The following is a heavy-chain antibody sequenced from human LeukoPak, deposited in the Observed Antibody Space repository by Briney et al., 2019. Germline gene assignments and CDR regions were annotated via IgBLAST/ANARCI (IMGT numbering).Heavy chain of an antibody. CDR1: GGSFSGYY. V-gene: IGHV4-34*01. CDR3: ARRPSYWYFDL. CDR2: INHSGST. Sequence: PSETLSLTCAVYGGSFSGYYWSWIRQPPGKGLEWIGEINHSGSTNYNPSLKSRVTISVDTSKNQFSLKLSSVTAADTAVYYCARRPSYWYFDLWGRGTLVTVSS. J-gene: IGHJ2*01.